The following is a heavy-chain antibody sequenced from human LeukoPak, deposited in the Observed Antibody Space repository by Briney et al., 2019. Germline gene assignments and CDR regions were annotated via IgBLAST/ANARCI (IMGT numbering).Heavy chain of an antibody. CDR2: ISYDGSNK. Sequence: PGGSLRLSCAASGFTFSSYGMHWVRQAPGKGLEWVAVISYDGSNKYYADSVKGRFTISRENSKNTLYLQMNSLRAEDTAVYYCAKDQDCSGGSCQFDYWGQGTLVTVSS. J-gene: IGHJ4*02. V-gene: IGHV3-30*18. CDR3: AKDQDCSGGSCQFDY. D-gene: IGHD2-15*01. CDR1: GFTFSSYG.